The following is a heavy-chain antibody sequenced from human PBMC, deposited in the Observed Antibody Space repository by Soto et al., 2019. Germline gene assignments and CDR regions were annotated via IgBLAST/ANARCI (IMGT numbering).Heavy chain of an antibody. Sequence: EVQLVESGGGLVQPGGSLRLSCAASGFTFSSYWMSWVRQAPGKGLEWVVNIKQDGSEKYYVDSVKGRFTISRDNAKNSLYLKMSRLRAADTAVYYCATGLMIAFGGVIDSWGQGTLVTVS. CDR2: IKQDGSEK. D-gene: IGHD3-16*02. J-gene: IGHJ4*02. CDR3: ATGLMIAFGGVIDS. CDR1: GFTFSSYW. V-gene: IGHV3-7*03.